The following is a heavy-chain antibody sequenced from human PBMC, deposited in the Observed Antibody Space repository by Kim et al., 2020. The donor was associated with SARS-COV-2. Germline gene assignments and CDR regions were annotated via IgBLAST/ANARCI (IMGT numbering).Heavy chain of an antibody. CDR3: AREARNGGAYDYLDY. Sequence: GGSLRLSCEVSGFTLNNYDMHWVRQVPGKGPEFVSAISSNGLATYYVDSVKGRFSISRDESKNTVYLQMGSLRPEDKAVYFCAREARNGGAYDYLDYWGRGTLVSVSS. D-gene: IGHD2-8*01. J-gene: IGHJ4*02. CDR2: ISSNGLAT. V-gene: IGHV3-64*02. CDR1: GFTLNNYD.